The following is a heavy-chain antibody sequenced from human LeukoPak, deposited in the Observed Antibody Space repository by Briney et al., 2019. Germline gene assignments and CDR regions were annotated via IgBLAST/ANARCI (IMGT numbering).Heavy chain of an antibody. V-gene: IGHV4-34*01. CDR2: INHSGST. D-gene: IGHD3-22*01. CDR1: GGSFSGYY. Sequence: SETLSLTCAVYGGSFSGYYWTWLRQPPGKGLEWIGEINHSGSTNYNPSLKSRVAVSADTSKNQFSLKLSSVTAADTAVYYCASTHYYDTSGYYFPAWGQGTLVTVSS. CDR3: ASTHYYDTSGYYFPA. J-gene: IGHJ5*02.